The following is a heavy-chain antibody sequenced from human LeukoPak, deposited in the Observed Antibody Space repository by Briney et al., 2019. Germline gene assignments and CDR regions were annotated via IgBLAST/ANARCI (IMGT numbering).Heavy chain of an antibody. CDR3: AKTRPLDSSSWSHGDY. V-gene: IGHV3-23*01. D-gene: IGHD6-13*01. CDR2: ISGSGDST. CDR1: GFTFSSYA. J-gene: IGHJ4*02. Sequence: GGSLRLSCAASGFTFSSYAMSWVRQAPGKGLEWVSAISGSGDSTYYGDSVKGRFTISRDNSKNTLYLQMNSLRAEDTAVYYCAKTRPLDSSSWSHGDYWGQGTLVAVSS.